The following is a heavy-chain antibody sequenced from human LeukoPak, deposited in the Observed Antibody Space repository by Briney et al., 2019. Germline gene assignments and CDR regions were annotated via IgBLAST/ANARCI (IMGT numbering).Heavy chain of an antibody. CDR2: INHSGST. CDR1: GGSFSGYY. CDR3: ARAVRARVPFDY. J-gene: IGHJ4*02. V-gene: IGHV4-34*01. Sequence: SETLPLTCAVSGGSFSGYYWSWIRQPPGKGLEWIGEINHSGSTNYNPSLKSRVTISVDTSNNQFSLKLSSVTAADTAVYYCARAVRARVPFDYWGQGTLVTVSS. D-gene: IGHD1-26*01.